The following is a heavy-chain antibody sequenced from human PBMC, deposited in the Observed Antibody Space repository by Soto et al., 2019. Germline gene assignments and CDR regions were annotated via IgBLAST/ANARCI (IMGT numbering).Heavy chain of an antibody. CDR2: ISYDGSNK. CDR1: GFTFSSYA. D-gene: IGHD3-22*01. V-gene: IGHV3-30-3*01. Sequence: QVQLVESGGGVVQPGRSLRLSCAASGFTFSSYAMHWVRQAPGKGLEWVAVISYDGSNKYYADSVKGRFTISRDNSKNTLYLQMNSLRAEDTAVYYCARVSYYDSSGYYLGGYFQHWGQGTLVTVSS. J-gene: IGHJ1*01. CDR3: ARVSYYDSSGYYLGGYFQH.